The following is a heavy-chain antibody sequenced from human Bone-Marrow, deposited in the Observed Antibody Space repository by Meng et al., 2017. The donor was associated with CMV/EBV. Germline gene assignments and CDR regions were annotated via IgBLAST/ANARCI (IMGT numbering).Heavy chain of an antibody. Sequence: GSLRLSCSVFGGSISRYYWSWIRQIPGKGLEWIGYVYSSGTTKYNPSLRSRVTISVDTSKNQFSLKLSSVTAADTAVYYCARVLRIAARSGAFDYWGQGKLVNVDS. CDR2: VYSSGTT. J-gene: IGHJ4*02. V-gene: IGHV4-59*12. CDR1: GGSISRYY. CDR3: ARVLRIAARSGAFDY. D-gene: IGHD6-6*01.